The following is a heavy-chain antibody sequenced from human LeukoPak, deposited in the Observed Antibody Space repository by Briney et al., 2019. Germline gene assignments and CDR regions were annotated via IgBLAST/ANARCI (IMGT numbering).Heavy chain of an antibody. V-gene: IGHV3-23*01. CDR2: ISGSGGST. D-gene: IGHD2-2*01. J-gene: IGHJ4*02. Sequence: GGSLRLSCAASGFTFSSYAMSWVRQAPGMGLEGVSAISGSGGSTYYADSVKGRFTISRDTSKNTLYLQMNSLRAEDTAVYYCAKDLDCSSTSRYPDYWGQGTLVTVSS. CDR3: AKDLDCSSTSRYPDY. CDR1: GFTFSSYA.